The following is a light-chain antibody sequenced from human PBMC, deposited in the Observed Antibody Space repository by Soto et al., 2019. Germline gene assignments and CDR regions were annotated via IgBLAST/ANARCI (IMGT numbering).Light chain of an antibody. J-gene: IGKJ2*01. CDR2: GAS. CDR1: QSVSSSY. Sequence: EIVLTQSPGTLSLSPGERATLSSRASQSVSSSYLAWYQQKPGQAPGLLIYGASSRATGIPDRFSGSGSGTDFTLTISRLEPVDFAVYYCQQYGSSPYTFGQGTKLEIK. CDR3: QQYGSSPYT. V-gene: IGKV3-20*01.